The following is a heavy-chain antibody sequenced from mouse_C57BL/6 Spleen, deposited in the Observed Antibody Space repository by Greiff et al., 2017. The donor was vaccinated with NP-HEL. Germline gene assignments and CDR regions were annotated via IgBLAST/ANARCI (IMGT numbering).Heavy chain of an antibody. V-gene: IGHV1-64*01. CDR1: GYTFTSYW. J-gene: IGHJ1*03. CDR3: ARSGNYGYFDV. CDR2: IHPNSGST. Sequence: VQLQQSGAELVKPGASVKLSCKASGYTFTSYWMHWVKQRPGQGLEWIGMIHPNSGSTNYNEKFKSKATLTVDKSSSTAYMQLSSLTSEDSAVYYCARSGNYGYFDVWGTGTTVTVSS. D-gene: IGHD2-1*01.